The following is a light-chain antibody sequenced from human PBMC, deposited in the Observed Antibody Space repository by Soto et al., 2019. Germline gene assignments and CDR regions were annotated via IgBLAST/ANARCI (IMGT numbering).Light chain of an antibody. Sequence: EIVLTQSPGTVSLSPGERATLSCRASQSISSSSLAWYQQKPGQAPRLLLYGASSRATGIPARFSGSGSGTDFTLTISGLEPEDFAVYYCQQYGSSPFTFGPGTKVDV. CDR1: QSISSSS. J-gene: IGKJ3*01. V-gene: IGKV3-20*01. CDR3: QQYGSSPFT. CDR2: GAS.